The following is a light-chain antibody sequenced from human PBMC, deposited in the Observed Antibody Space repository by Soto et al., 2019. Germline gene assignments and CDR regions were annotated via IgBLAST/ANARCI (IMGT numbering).Light chain of an antibody. J-gene: IGKJ5*01. CDR3: QQSYSTTIT. CDR1: QSISSY. CDR2: AAS. V-gene: IGKV1-39*01. Sequence: DIQLTQSPSSLSASVGDRVTISFGASQSISSYLNWYHQKPGKAPKLLIYAASSLQSGVTSRFSGSGSGTDFTLTISSLQPEDFATYYCQQSYSTTITFGQGTRLEIK.